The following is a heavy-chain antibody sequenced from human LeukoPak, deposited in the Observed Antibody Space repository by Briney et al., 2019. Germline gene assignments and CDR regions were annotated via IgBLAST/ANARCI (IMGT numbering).Heavy chain of an antibody. J-gene: IGHJ6*03. CDR2: IYHSGST. CDR3: ASWPLIAAAGYPYYYYYYMDV. Sequence: SETLSLTCTVSGGSISSGGYYWSWIRQPPGKGLEWIGYIYHSGSTYYNPSLKSRVTISVDTSKNQFSLKLSSVTAADTAVYYCASWPLIAAAGYPYYYYYYMDVWGKGTTVTVSS. V-gene: IGHV4-30-2*02. CDR1: GGSISSGGYY. D-gene: IGHD6-13*01.